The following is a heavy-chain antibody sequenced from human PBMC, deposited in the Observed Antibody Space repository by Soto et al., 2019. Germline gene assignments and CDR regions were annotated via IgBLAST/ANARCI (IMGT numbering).Heavy chain of an antibody. J-gene: IGHJ5*02. CDR2: INHSGST. Sequence: QVQLQQWGAGLLKPSETLSLTCAVYGGSFSGYYWSWIRQPPGKGLEGIGEINHSGSTNYNPSLKSRVTISVDTSKNQFSLKLSSVTAADTAVYYCARRGERQKGGRLEPWGQGTLVTVSS. CDR3: ARRGERQKGGRLEP. CDR1: GGSFSGYY. D-gene: IGHD3-10*01. V-gene: IGHV4-34*01.